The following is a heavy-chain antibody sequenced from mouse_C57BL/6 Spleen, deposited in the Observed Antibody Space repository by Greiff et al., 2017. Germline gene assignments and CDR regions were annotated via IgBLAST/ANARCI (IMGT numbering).Heavy chain of an antibody. J-gene: IGHJ4*01. D-gene: IGHD3-2*02. CDR3: ARLGSGYVDAMDY. CDR1: GYTFTGYW. V-gene: IGHV1-9*01. Sequence: VQLQQSGAELMKPGASVKLSCKATGYTFTGYWIEWVKQRPGHGLEWIGEILPGSGSTNSNEKFKGKATFTANTSSNTAYMQLSSLTTEDSAIYYCARLGSGYVDAMDYWGQGTSVTVSS. CDR2: ILPGSGST.